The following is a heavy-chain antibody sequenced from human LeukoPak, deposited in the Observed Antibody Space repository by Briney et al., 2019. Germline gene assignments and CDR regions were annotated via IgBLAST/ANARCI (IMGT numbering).Heavy chain of an antibody. CDR1: GFTFSDYW. CDR3: ARDQLWWDLIS. Sequence: GGSLRLSCAASGFTFSDYWMNWVRQAPGRGLEWVASIKQDGSEKYYVDSVKGRFSISRDNAKNSLYLQMNSLTADDTAVYYCARDQLWWDLISWGQGTLVTVSS. D-gene: IGHD5-18*01. V-gene: IGHV3-7*03. J-gene: IGHJ5*02. CDR2: IKQDGSEK.